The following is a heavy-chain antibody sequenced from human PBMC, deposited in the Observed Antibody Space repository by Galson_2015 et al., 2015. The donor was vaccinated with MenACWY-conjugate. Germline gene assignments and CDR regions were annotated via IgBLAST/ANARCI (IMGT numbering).Heavy chain of an antibody. V-gene: IGHV3-23*01. CDR1: GFTVSKWA. CDR3: AKGANYYDSSGKRYDVFDI. D-gene: IGHD3-22*01. Sequence: SLRLSCAASGFTVSKWAMSWVRQAPGKGLEWVSGINASGGDIYDGGSVKGRFPICRYNSKNTVYLQMNSLRAKYPAVDHCAKGANYYDSSGKRYDVFDIWGQGTMVTVSS. CDR2: INASGGDI. J-gene: IGHJ3*02.